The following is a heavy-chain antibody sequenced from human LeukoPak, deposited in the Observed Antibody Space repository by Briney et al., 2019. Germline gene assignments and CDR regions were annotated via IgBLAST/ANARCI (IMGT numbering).Heavy chain of an antibody. CDR2: IYPGDSDT. CDR1: GYTFTDHW. D-gene: IGHD6-19*01. V-gene: IGHV5-51*01. CDR3: ARGDNSGWYFFDY. J-gene: IGHJ4*02. Sequence: HGESLKISCKASGYTFTDHWIGWVRQMPGKGLEWMGIIYPGDSDTRYSPSFQGQVTILADKSISTAYLQWRNLQAPDTAMYYCARGDNSGWYFFDYWGQGTLVTVSS.